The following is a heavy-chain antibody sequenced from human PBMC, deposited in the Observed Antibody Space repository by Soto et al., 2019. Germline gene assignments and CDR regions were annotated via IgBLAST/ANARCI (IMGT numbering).Heavy chain of an antibody. CDR1: GGSINSYY. V-gene: IGHV4-59*08. J-gene: IGHJ4*02. Sequence: QVQLQESGPGLVKPSETLSLTCTVSGGSINSYYWSWIRQPPGKGLEWIGYIYYSGSTNYNPSLKSRVTISVDTSKNQFSLKLTSVTAADTAVYYCASQGYWGQGTLVTVSS. CDR3: ASQGY. CDR2: IYYSGST.